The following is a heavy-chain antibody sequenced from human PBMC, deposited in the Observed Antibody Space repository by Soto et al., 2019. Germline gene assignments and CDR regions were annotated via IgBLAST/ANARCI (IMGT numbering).Heavy chain of an antibody. V-gene: IGHV3-53*01. J-gene: IGHJ3*02. CDR2: IYSGGEP. CDR3: ARGGGTNAFDI. Sequence: GGSLRLSCAASGFSVSGNYMSWVRQAPGKGLEWVSIIYSGGEPYYAGSVKGRFAISRDSSENTLYLQMNSLRAEDTALYYCARGGGTNAFDIWGQGTMGTVSS. CDR1: GFSVSGNY. D-gene: IGHD2-15*01.